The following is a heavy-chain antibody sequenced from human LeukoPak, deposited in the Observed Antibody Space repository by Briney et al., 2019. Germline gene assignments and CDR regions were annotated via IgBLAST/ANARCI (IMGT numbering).Heavy chain of an antibody. CDR3: ARGSHYGDYGYYYYGMDV. D-gene: IGHD4-17*01. CDR2: IYTSGST. Sequence: SETLSLTCTVSGGSISSYYWSWIRQPAGKGLEWIGRIYTSGSTNYDPSLKSRVTMSVDTSKNQFSLKLSSVTAADTAVYYCARGSHYGDYGYYYYGMDVWGQGTTVTVSS. CDR1: GGSISSYY. J-gene: IGHJ6*02. V-gene: IGHV4-4*07.